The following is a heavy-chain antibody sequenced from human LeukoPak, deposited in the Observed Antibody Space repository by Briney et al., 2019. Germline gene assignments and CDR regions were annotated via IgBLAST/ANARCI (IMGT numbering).Heavy chain of an antibody. CDR1: GGTFISYA. CDR3: ARDRLPRRGSGYYFDY. Sequence: SVKVSCKASGGTFISYAIGWVRQAPGQGLEWMGRIIPIFGTANYAQKFQGRVTITTDESTSTAYMELSSLRSEDTAVYYCARDRLPRRGSGYYFDYWGQGTLVTVSS. CDR2: IIPIFGTA. D-gene: IGHD3-22*01. V-gene: IGHV1-69*05. J-gene: IGHJ4*02.